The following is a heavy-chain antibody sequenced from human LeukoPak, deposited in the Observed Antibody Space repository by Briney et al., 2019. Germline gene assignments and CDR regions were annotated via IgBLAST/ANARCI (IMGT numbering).Heavy chain of an antibody. V-gene: IGHV3-48*04. J-gene: IGHJ4*02. CDR3: ARGGRTFGGDIVDY. Sequence: GGSLRLSCAASGFTFSSYSMNWARQAPGKGLEWVSYISSTSSTIYYADSVKGRFTISRDNAKNSLYLQMNSLRVEDTAVYYCARGGRTFGGDIVDYWGQGTLVTVSS. CDR2: ISSTSSTI. CDR1: GFTFSSYS. D-gene: IGHD3-16*02.